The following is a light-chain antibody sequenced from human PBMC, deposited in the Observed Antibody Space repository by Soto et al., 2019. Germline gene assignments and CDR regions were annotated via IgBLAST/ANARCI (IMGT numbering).Light chain of an antibody. Sequence: EIVLTQSPATLSLSPGERATLSCRASQSVSSYLAWYQQKPGQAPRLLIYDASNKATGIPARFSGSGYGTDFTLTISSLEPEDFAVYYCQQLSNWPLTFGGGTKVQIK. J-gene: IGKJ4*01. CDR2: DAS. CDR3: QQLSNWPLT. V-gene: IGKV3-11*01. CDR1: QSVSSY.